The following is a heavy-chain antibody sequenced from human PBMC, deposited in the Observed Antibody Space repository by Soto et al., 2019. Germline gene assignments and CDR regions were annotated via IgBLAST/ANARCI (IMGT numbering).Heavy chain of an antibody. CDR1: GGTFSSYT. D-gene: IGHD3-10*01. CDR3: ARAVNYYGSGSYYEYFQH. CDR2: IIPILGIA. V-gene: IGHV1-69*02. Sequence: QVQLVQSGAEVKKPGSSVKVSCKASGGTFSSYTISWVRQAPGQGLEWMGRIIPILGIANYAQKFQGRVTITADKSTSTAYMELSSLRSEDTAMYYCARAVNYYGSGSYYEYFQHWGQGTLVTVSS. J-gene: IGHJ1*01.